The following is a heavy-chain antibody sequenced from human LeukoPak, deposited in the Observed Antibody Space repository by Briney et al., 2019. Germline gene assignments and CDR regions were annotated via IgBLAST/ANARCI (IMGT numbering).Heavy chain of an antibody. J-gene: IGHJ4*02. V-gene: IGHV3-11*01. Sequence: PGGSLRLSCAASGFTFSDYYMSWIRQAPGKGLEWVSYISSSGSTIYYADSVKGRFTISRDNAKNSLYLQMNSLRAEDTAVYYCAKDQFYYDSSGHPIDYWGQGALVTVSS. CDR1: GFTFSDYY. CDR3: AKDQFYYDSSGHPIDY. CDR2: ISSSGSTI. D-gene: IGHD3-22*01.